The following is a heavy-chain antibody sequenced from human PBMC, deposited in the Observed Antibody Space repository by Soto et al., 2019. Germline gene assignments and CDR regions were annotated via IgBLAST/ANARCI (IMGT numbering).Heavy chain of an antibody. CDR2: IYYSGST. CDR1: GGSISSSSYY. D-gene: IGHD3-22*01. J-gene: IGHJ4*02. CDR3: VGSDYYDSSGVYYFDY. Sequence: SETLSLTCTVSGGSISSSSYYWGWIRQPPGKGLEWIGSIYYSGSTYYNPSLKSRVTISVDTSKNQFSLKLSSVTAADTAVYYCVGSDYYDSSGVYYFDYWGQGTLVTVSS. V-gene: IGHV4-39*01.